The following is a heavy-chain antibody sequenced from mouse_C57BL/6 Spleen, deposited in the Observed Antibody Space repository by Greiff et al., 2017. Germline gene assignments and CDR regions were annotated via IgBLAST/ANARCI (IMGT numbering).Heavy chain of an antibody. V-gene: IGHV5-17*01. Sequence: EVQLVESGGGLVKPGGSLKLSCAAPGFTFSDSGMHWVRQAPEKGLEWVAYISSGSSTIYYADTVKGRFTISRDNAKNTLFLQMTSLRSEDTAMYYCARDYYGSSRWFAYWCQGTLVIVSA. CDR2: ISSGSSTI. CDR3: ARDYYGSSRWFAY. J-gene: IGHJ3*01. D-gene: IGHD1-1*01. CDR1: GFTFSDSG.